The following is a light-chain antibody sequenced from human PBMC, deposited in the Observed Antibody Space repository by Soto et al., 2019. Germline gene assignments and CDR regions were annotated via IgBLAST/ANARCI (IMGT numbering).Light chain of an antibody. CDR3: SSYTISTSFVV. Sequence: QSALTQPASVSGSPGQSITISCTGTSSDIGAFDYVSWYQHHPGKAPKLMLYEVSNRPSGVSNRFSGSKSDNTASLTISGLQAEDEADYYCSSYTISTSFVVFGGGTKLTVL. CDR1: SSDIGAFDY. V-gene: IGLV2-14*01. J-gene: IGLJ2*01. CDR2: EVS.